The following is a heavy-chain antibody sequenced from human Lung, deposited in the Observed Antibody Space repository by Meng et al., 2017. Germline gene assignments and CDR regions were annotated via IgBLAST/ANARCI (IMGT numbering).Heavy chain of an antibody. CDR3: ARDRWGRGVFDY. D-gene: IGHD2-21*02. Sequence: ESDPELVKPLETTASAFPFSSGSISGYYWRWVRQPAGKGLEWIGRINTSGSTDYNPSLQSRVTISADTSKNQFSLKLTSMTAADTAVYYCARDRWGRGVFDYWGQGSLVTVSS. CDR2: INTSGST. V-gene: IGHV4-4*07. CDR1: SGSISGYY. J-gene: IGHJ4*02.